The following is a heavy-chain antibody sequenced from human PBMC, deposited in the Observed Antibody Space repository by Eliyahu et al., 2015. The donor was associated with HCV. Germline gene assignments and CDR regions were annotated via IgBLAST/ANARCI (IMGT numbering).Heavy chain of an antibody. V-gene: IGHV3-7*01. CDR2: IKPDGSDK. D-gene: IGHD5-12*01. Sequence: EVQVVESGGGLVQPGGSRTLSCAASGFNFRTYWMTWVRQAPGKGLEWVGNIKPDGSDKYYLDSVRGRFTISRDNAKNLLYLQMESLRAEDTAVYYCARVPNVKTINDGMDVWGKGTTVTVSS. CDR3: ARVPNVKTINDGMDV. CDR1: GFNFRTYW. J-gene: IGHJ6*04.